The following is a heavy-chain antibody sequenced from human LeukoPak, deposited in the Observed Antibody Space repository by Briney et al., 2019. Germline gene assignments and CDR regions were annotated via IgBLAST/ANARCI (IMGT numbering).Heavy chain of an antibody. Sequence: SETLSLTCSVSGGSFSNHFWSWVRQPAGKGLEWIGRIYPSGITNYNPSLKSRVTLSVDTSKTQFYLSLSSVTAADTAVYYCARDMSTVTPLGSNYFDYWGQGTLVTVSS. D-gene: IGHD4-17*01. CDR1: GGSFSNHF. CDR2: IYPSGIT. CDR3: ARDMSTVTPLGSNYFDY. J-gene: IGHJ4*02. V-gene: IGHV4-4*07.